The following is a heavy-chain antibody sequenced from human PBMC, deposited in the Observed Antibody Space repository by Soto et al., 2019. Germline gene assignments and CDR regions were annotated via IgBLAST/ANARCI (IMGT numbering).Heavy chain of an antibody. CDR1: GGSISSSSYY. V-gene: IGHV4-39*01. D-gene: IGHD6-25*01. Sequence: SETLSLTCTVSGGSISSSSYYWGWIRQPPGKGLEWIGSTYYSGSTYYSPSLKSRVTISVDTSKNQFSLKLSSVTAADTAVYYCAGQTFTIAAASYGRSNWFDPWGPGTLVTVSS. CDR2: TYYSGST. J-gene: IGHJ5*02. CDR3: AGQTFTIAAASYGRSNWFDP.